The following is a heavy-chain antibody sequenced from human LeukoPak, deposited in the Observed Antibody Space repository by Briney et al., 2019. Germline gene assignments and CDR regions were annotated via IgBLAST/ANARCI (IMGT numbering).Heavy chain of an antibody. V-gene: IGHV4-39*01. CDR2: VFYGGKT. J-gene: IGHJ4*02. Sequence: PSGTLCLSCAESGASISNNYHYWGCIRQPPGKGRGWIVRVFYGGKTDSIPSLRSRVTILEDISKNQYSLKQSPVTAADTAVYYCAADYITSPTDRFDYWGQGILVTVSS. D-gene: IGHD4/OR15-4a*01. CDR1: GASISNNYHY. CDR3: AADYITSPTDRFDY.